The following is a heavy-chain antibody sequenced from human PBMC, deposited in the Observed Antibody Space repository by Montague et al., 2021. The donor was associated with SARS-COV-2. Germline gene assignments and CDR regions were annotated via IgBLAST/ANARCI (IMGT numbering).Heavy chain of an antibody. Sequence: SLRLSCAASGFTFSSYAMHWVRQAPGKGLEWVAVISYDGSNKYYADSVKGRFTISRDYSKNTLYLQMNSLRAEDTTVYYCARDLLGSGWYGFDYWGQGTLVTVSS. CDR1: GFTFSSYA. CDR2: ISYDGSNK. D-gene: IGHD6-19*01. J-gene: IGHJ4*02. V-gene: IGHV3-30-3*01. CDR3: ARDLLGSGWYGFDY.